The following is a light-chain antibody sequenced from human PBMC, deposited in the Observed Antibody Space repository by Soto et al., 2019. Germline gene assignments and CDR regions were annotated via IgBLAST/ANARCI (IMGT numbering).Light chain of an antibody. J-gene: IGLJ1*01. CDR2: EVS. CDR3: SSYSSSNVLYV. Sequence: QSALTQPASVSGSPGQSITISCTGTSSDVGGYIYVSWYQQHPGKAPKLMIYEVSNRPSGVSDRFSGSKSGNTASLTISGLQADDEADYYCSSYSSSNVLYVFGTGTKVTVL. V-gene: IGLV2-14*01. CDR1: SSDVGGYIY.